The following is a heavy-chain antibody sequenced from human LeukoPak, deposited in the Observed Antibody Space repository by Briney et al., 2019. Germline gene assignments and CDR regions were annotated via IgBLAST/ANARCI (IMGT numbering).Heavy chain of an antibody. CDR3: ARDGGRSRDSARKPLDY. CDR2: INPSGGST. D-gene: IGHD2-15*01. J-gene: IGHJ4*02. V-gene: IGHV1-46*01. CDR1: GGTFSSYA. Sequence: GASVKVSCKASGGTFSSYAISWVRQAPGQGLEWMGIINPSGGSTSYAQKFQGRVTMTRDTSTSTVYMELSSLRSEDTAVYYCARDGGRSRDSARKPLDYWGQGTLVTVSS.